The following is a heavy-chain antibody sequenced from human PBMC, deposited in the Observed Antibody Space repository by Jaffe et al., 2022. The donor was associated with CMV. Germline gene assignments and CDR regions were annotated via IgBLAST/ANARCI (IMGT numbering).Heavy chain of an antibody. Sequence: QLQLQESGPGLVKPSETLSLTCTVSGGSISSSSYYWGWIRQPPGKGLEWIGSIYYSGSTYYNPSLKSRVTISVDTSKNQFSLKLSSVTAADTAVYYCARLAYYDFWSGYYGDYWGQGTLVTVSS. J-gene: IGHJ4*02. V-gene: IGHV4-39*01. CDR2: IYYSGST. D-gene: IGHD3-3*01. CDR3: ARLAYYDFWSGYYGDY. CDR1: GGSISSSSYY.